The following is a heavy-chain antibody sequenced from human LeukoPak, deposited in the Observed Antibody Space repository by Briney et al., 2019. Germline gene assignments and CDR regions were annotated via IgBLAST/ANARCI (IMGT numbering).Heavy chain of an antibody. J-gene: IGHJ5*02. D-gene: IGHD3-10*01. CDR1: GYTLTELS. CDR3: ATRLLWFGELAQKPTSNWFDP. CDR2: FDPEDGET. V-gene: IGHV1-24*01. Sequence: ASVKVSCKVSGYTLTELSMHWVRQAPGKGLEWMGGFDPEDGETIYAQKFQGRVTMTEDTSTDTAYMELSSLRFEDTAVYYCATRLLWFGELAQKPTSNWFDPWGQGTLVTVSS.